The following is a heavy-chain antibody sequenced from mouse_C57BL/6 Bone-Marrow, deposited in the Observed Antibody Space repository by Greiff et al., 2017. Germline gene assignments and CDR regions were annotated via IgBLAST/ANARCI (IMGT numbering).Heavy chain of an antibody. CDR2: IDPSDSYT. J-gene: IGHJ3*01. V-gene: IGHV1-69*01. Sequence: QVQLQQPGAELVMPGASVKLSCKASGYTFTSYWMHWVKQRPGQGLEWIGEIDPSDSYTNYNQKFKGKSTLTVDKSSSTAYMQLSSLTSEDSAVYDGARRDGCTSWFAYWGQGTLVTVSA. CDR1: GYTFTSYW. D-gene: IGHD2-3*01. CDR3: ARRDGCTSWFAY.